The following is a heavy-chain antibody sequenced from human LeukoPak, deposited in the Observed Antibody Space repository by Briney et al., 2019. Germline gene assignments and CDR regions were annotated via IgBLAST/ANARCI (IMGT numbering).Heavy chain of an antibody. Sequence: GGSPRLSCAASGFTFSGYWMHWVRQGPEKGLELVSRIDNDGHGILYADSVKGRFTTSRDNAKSTLYLQMNSLRFEDTAVYYCATGGGWVPSFGVVTHIDVWGKGTTVTVSS. D-gene: IGHD3-3*01. J-gene: IGHJ6*03. CDR3: ATGGGWVPSFGVVTHIDV. V-gene: IGHV3-74*03. CDR2: IDNDGHGI. CDR1: GFTFSGYW.